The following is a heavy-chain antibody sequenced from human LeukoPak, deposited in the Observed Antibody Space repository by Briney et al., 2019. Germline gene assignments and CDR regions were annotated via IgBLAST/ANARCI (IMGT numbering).Heavy chain of an antibody. CDR2: ISSGSTYI. V-gene: IGHV3-21*01. CDR1: GFTFSSYV. J-gene: IGHJ4*02. CDR3: ARLGYCSCGSCSSFDY. Sequence: GGSLRLSCAASGFTFSSYVMNWVPEAPGKGVEGVSSISSGSTYIYYADSVKGRFTISRDNAKNSLYLQMAGLRAEDTDVYYCARLGYCSCGSCSSFDYWGQGTLVSVSS. D-gene: IGHD2-15*01.